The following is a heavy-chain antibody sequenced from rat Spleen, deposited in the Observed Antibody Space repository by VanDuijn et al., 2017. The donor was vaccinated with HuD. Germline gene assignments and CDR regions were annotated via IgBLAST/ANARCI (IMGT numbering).Heavy chain of an antibody. CDR3: ARGGNYYYVMDA. CDR2: INSAGST. CDR1: FYSVTSSYR. J-gene: IGHJ4*01. Sequence: DVQLQESGPGLVKPSQSLSLTCSVTFYSVTSSYRWSWIRKFPGNKLEWMGYINSAGSTNYNPSLKSRISITRDTSKNQFFLQVNSVTTEDTATYYCARGGNYYYVMDAWGQGASVTVSS. D-gene: IGHD1-10*01. V-gene: IGHV3-3*01.